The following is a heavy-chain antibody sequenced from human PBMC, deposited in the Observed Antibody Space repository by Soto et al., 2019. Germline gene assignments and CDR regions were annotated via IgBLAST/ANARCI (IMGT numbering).Heavy chain of an antibody. J-gene: IGHJ6*02. Sequence: GSLRLSCAASVFTFSSYSMNWVRQAPGKGLEWVSSISSSSSYIYYADSVKGRFTISRDNAKNSLYLQMNSLRAEDTAVYYCAREGHIVVVPAAIEYVDYYGMDVWGQGTTVTVSS. D-gene: IGHD2-2*02. V-gene: IGHV3-21*01. CDR1: VFTFSSYS. CDR3: AREGHIVVVPAAIEYVDYYGMDV. CDR2: ISSSSSYI.